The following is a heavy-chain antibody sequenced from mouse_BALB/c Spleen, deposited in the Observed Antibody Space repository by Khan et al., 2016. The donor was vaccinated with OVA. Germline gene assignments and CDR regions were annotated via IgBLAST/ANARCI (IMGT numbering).Heavy chain of an antibody. CDR3: ARSDGSYFALDY. V-gene: IGHV1-39*01. CDR2: IDPYYGST. D-gene: IGHD2-3*01. CDR1: GYSFTDYN. Sequence: EVQLQQSGPELEKPGTSVKMSCKASGYSFTDYNMNWMKQRNGKSLEWIGNIDPYYGSTTYNQRFKGKATLTVDTSSSTAYMQLKSLTSEDSAVYYCARSDGSYFALDYWGQGTSVTVSS. J-gene: IGHJ4*01.